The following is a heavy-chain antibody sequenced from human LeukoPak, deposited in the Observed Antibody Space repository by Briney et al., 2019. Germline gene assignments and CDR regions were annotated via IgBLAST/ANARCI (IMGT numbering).Heavy chain of an antibody. Sequence: PSETLSLTCTVSGGSISSSSYYWGWIRQPPGKGLEWIGRIYYSGSTYYNPSLKSRVTISVDTSKNQFSLKLSSVTAADTAVYYCARHSADYDILESGFDPWGQGTLVTVSS. J-gene: IGHJ5*02. D-gene: IGHD3-9*01. CDR3: ARHSADYDILESGFDP. CDR1: GGSISSSSYY. CDR2: IYYSGST. V-gene: IGHV4-39*01.